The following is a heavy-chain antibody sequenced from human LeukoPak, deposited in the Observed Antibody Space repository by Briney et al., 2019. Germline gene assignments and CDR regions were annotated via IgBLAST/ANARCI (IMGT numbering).Heavy chain of an antibody. V-gene: IGHV4-38-2*01. CDR2: IYHSGST. Sequence: SETLSLTCAVSGYSLSSGYYWGWIRQPPGKGLEWIGSIYHSGSTYYNPSLKSRVTISVDTSKNQFSLKLSSVTAADTAVYYCARRPDAFDIWGQGTMVTVSS. CDR3: ARRPDAFDI. J-gene: IGHJ3*02. CDR1: GYSLSSGYY.